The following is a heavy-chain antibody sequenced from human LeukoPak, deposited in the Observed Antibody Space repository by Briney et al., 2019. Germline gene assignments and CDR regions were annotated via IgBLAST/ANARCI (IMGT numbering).Heavy chain of an antibody. CDR2: IDYSGTT. CDR1: GSSIRSGDYY. CDR3: ARDRRSVHDY. V-gene: IGHV4-30-4*01. Sequence: PSQTLSLTCSVLGSSIRSGDYYWAWIRQSPGKGLEWIGYIDYSGTTRYNPSLESRLTISVDTSKHQFSLKLTSVTAADTAVYYCARDRRSVHDYWGQGTLVTVSA. J-gene: IGHJ4*02. D-gene: IGHD1-14*01.